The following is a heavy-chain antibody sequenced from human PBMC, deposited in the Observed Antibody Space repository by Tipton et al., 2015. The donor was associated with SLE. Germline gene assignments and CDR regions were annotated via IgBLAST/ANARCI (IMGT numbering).Heavy chain of an antibody. CDR1: GGSISSGSYY. J-gene: IGHJ6*03. Sequence: TLSLTCTVSGGSISSGSYYWSWIRQPAGKGLEWIGYIYYSGSTYYNPSLKSRVTISVDTSKNQFSLKLSSVTAADTAVYYCAREIYGEHYYYYYMDVWGKGTTVTVSS. CDR3: AREIYGEHYYYYYMDV. D-gene: IGHD4-17*01. CDR2: IYYSGST. V-gene: IGHV4-61*10.